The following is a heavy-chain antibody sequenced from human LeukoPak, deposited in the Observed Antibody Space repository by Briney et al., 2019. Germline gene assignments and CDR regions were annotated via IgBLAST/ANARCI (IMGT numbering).Heavy chain of an antibody. V-gene: IGHV1-8*02. CDR2: MNPNSGNT. J-gene: IGHJ4*02. CDR3: ARGGGWYGPFDY. CDR1: GGTFSSYA. Sequence: ASVKVSCKASGGTFSSYAISWVRQAPGQGLEWMGWMNPNSGNTGYAQKFQGRVTMTRNTSISTAYMELSSLRSEDTAVYYCARGGGWYGPFDYWGQGTLVTVSS. D-gene: IGHD6-19*01.